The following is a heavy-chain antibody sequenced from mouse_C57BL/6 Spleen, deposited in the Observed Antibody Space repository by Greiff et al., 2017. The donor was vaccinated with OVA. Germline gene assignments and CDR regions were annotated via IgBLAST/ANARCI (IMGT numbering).Heavy chain of an antibody. V-gene: IGHV3-6*01. CDR2: ISYDGSN. J-gene: IGHJ3*01. CDR1: GYSITSGYY. Sequence: EVKLEESGPGLVKPSQSLSLTCSVTGYSITSGYYWNWIRQFPGNKLEWMGYISYDGSNNYNPSLKNRISITRDTSKNQFFLKLNSVTTEDTATYYCARGEGNYSWFAYWGQGTLVTVSA. CDR3: ARGEGNYSWFAY. D-gene: IGHD2-1*01.